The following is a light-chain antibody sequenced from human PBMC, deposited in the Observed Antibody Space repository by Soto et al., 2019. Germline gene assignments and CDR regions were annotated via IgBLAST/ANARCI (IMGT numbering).Light chain of an antibody. CDR2: NVS. CDR1: SSDVGGYNY. CDR3: CSYAGSYTVL. Sequence: QSALTQPHSVSGSPGQSVTISCTGTSSDVGGYNYVSWYQQHPGKAPKLMIYNVSERPSGVPDRFSGSKSGNTASLTISGLQAEDEADYYCCSYAGSYTVLFGGGTKVTVL. V-gene: IGLV2-11*01. J-gene: IGLJ2*01.